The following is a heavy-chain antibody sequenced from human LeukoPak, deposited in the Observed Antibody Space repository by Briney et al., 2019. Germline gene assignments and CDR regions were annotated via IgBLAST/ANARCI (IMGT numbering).Heavy chain of an antibody. J-gene: IGHJ4*02. CDR1: GGSFSGYY. V-gene: IGHV4-34*01. CDR2: INHSGST. CDR3: ARGWRTPHLDY. D-gene: IGHD1-1*01. Sequence: SETLSLTCAVYGGSFSGYYWSWIRQPPGKGLEWIGEINHSGSTNYNPSLKSRVTISVDTSKNQFSLKLSSVTAADTAVYYCARGWRTPHLDYWGQGTLVTVSS.